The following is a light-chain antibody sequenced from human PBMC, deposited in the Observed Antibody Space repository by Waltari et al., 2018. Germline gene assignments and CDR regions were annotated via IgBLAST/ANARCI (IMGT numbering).Light chain of an antibody. CDR1: SSDVGGFDY. V-gene: IGLV2-8*01. CDR3: SSFAGSSQML. J-gene: IGLJ2*01. Sequence: QSALTQPPSASGSPGQSVTISCTGTSSDVGGFDYVSWYQQHPGKVPRLRIYEVSKLPSGVPDRVSGSKSGNTASLTVSGLQVEDEADYYCSSFAGSSQMLFGGGTKLTVL. CDR2: EVS.